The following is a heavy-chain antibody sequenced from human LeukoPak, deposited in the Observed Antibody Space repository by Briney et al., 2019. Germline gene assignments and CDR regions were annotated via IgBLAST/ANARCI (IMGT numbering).Heavy chain of an antibody. Sequence: PGGSLRLSCAASGFTFSGYEMNWVRQAPGKGVEWVSYIIGIGSTIYYADSVKVRFTISRDNARNSLYLQTSSLRAEDTAVYYCAREADDNLDYWGQGTLVTVSS. V-gene: IGHV3-48*03. J-gene: IGHJ4*02. CDR1: GFTFSGYE. CDR3: AREADDNLDY. D-gene: IGHD3-22*01. CDR2: IIGIGSTI.